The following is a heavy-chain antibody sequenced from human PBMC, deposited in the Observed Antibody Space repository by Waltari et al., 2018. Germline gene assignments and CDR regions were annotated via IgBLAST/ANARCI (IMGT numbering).Heavy chain of an antibody. D-gene: IGHD3-16*01. Sequence: QVQLVQSASEFGTPGASVKLSCEASGYDFTLYSINWVRQAPGQRLDWLGWINTKTGNPTYAQGLTGRFVFSLDTSVKTAFLHISGLQRDDSAAYFCARKPGEGLDVWGQGTAVTVSS. CDR2: INTKTGNP. CDR3: ARKPGEGLDV. V-gene: IGHV7-4-1*02. J-gene: IGHJ6*02. CDR1: GYDFTLYS.